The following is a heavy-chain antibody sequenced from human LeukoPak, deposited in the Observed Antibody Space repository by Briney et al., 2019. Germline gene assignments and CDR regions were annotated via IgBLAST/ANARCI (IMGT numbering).Heavy chain of an antibody. Sequence: GGSLRLSCAASGFTFSSYWMHWVRQAPGKGLVWVSRVKSDGSNPSYADSVKGRFTISRDNAESMLYLQMNTLGAEDTAVYYCARDIVSGSGSLDYWGQGTLVTVSS. V-gene: IGHV3-74*01. CDR2: VKSDGSNP. CDR3: ARDIVSGSGSLDY. J-gene: IGHJ4*02. D-gene: IGHD3-10*01. CDR1: GFTFSSYW.